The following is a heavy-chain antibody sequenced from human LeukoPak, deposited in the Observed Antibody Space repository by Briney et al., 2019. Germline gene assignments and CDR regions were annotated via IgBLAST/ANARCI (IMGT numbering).Heavy chain of an antibody. CDR1: GYSFTSYW. D-gene: IGHD4-17*01. V-gene: IGHV5-51*01. Sequence: GESLKISCKGSGYSFTSYWIGWVRQMPGKGLEWMGIIYPGGSDTRYGPSFQGQVTISADKSISTAYLQWSSLKASDTAMYYCARQGHYGDYLFDPWGQGTLVTVSS. CDR2: IYPGGSDT. CDR3: ARQGHYGDYLFDP. J-gene: IGHJ5*02.